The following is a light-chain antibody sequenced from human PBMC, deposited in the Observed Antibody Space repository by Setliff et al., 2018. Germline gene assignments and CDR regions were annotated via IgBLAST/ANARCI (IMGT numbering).Light chain of an antibody. Sequence: VLTQPPSVSGAPGQRVTISCTGSSSNIGAGYDVHWYQQLPGTAPKLLIYGNSNRPSGVPDRFSGSKSGTSASLAITGLQAEDEADYYCQSYDSSLSGAVFGGGTKVTVL. J-gene: IGLJ2*01. CDR3: QSYDSSLSGAV. CDR2: GNS. CDR1: SSNIGAGYD. V-gene: IGLV1-40*01.